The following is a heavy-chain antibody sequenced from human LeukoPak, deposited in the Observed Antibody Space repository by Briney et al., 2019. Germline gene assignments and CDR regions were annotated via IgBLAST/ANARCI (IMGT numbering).Heavy chain of an antibody. CDR2: INWNGYST. D-gene: IGHD1-26*01. Sequence: GGSLRLPCAASGFIFDDYGMNWVRQVPGKGLEWVSGINWNGYSTDYADSVKGRLTISRDNAKNSLYLQMNSLRAEDTALYYCAKDGRVGAPWGDTFDIWGQGTMVTVSS. J-gene: IGHJ3*02. V-gene: IGHV3-20*04. CDR3: AKDGRVGAPWGDTFDI. CDR1: GFIFDDYG.